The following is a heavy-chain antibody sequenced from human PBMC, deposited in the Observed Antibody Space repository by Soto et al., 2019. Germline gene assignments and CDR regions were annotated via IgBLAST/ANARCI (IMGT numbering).Heavy chain of an antibody. Sequence: EVQLLESGGGLVQPGGSLRLSCAASGFTFSSYAMSWVRQAPGKGLEWVSAISGSGGSTYYADSVKGRFTISRDNSKNTLCLQTNSRRAEDTAVYYGASSARDAVAGKIHVDYWGPGTLVTVAS. V-gene: IGHV3-23*01. CDR2: ISGSGGST. J-gene: IGHJ4*02. CDR1: GFTFSSYA. D-gene: IGHD6-19*01. CDR3: ASSARDAVAGKIHVDY.